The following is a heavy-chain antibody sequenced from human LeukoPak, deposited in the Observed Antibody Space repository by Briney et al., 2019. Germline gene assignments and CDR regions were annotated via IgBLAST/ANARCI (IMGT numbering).Heavy chain of an antibody. D-gene: IGHD6-13*01. V-gene: IGHV3-23*01. Sequence: GGSLRLSCAASGFTFSSYAMTWVRQASGKGLEWVSAIRGSGTGTYYADSVKGRFTISRDNSKNTLYLHMNSLRAEDTAKYYCAKHNGAAAGVPYYFDSWGQGTLVTVSS. CDR1: GFTFSSYA. CDR2: IRGSGTGT. J-gene: IGHJ4*02. CDR3: AKHNGAAAGVPYYFDS.